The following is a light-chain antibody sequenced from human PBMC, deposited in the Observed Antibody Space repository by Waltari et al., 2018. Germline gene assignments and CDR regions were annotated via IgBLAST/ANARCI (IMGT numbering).Light chain of an antibody. CDR1: QSVSSSY. Sequence: ETVLTQSPDTLSLSPGERATLPCRASQSVSSSYLAWYQQRPGQAPELLIYGASSRATGIPDRFSGSGSGTDFTLTSSRLEPEDFAVYYCQEYGSSPMFTFGQGTKVEIK. V-gene: IGKV3-20*01. J-gene: IGKJ2*01. CDR3: QEYGSSPMFT. CDR2: GAS.